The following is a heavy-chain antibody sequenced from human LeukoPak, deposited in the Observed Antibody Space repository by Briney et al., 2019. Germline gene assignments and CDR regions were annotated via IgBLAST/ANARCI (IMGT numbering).Heavy chain of an antibody. CDR1: GFTFSSYT. Sequence: PGGSLRLSCAASGFTFSSYTMNWVRQAPGRGLEWVSSISSSSSYKYYADSLKGRFTISRDNAKNSLYLQMNSLRAEDTAVYYCAREITTIFGVVPYYFDYWGQGTLVTVSS. CDR3: AREITTIFGVVPYYFDY. CDR2: ISSSSSYK. V-gene: IGHV3-21*01. D-gene: IGHD3-3*01. J-gene: IGHJ4*02.